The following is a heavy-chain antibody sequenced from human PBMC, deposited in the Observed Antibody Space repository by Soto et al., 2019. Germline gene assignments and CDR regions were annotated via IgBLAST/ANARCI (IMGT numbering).Heavy chain of an antibody. CDR2: ISYDGSNK. D-gene: IGHD5-18*01. V-gene: IGHV3-30-3*01. J-gene: IGHJ4*02. Sequence: QVQLVESGGGVVQPGRSLRLSCAASGFTFSSYAMHWVRQAPGKGLEWVAVISYDGSNKYYADSVKGRFTISRDNSKNTLYLQMSSLRAEDTAVYYCARDGVGGYGYDYWGQGTLVTVSS. CDR1: GFTFSSYA. CDR3: ARDGVGGYGYDY.